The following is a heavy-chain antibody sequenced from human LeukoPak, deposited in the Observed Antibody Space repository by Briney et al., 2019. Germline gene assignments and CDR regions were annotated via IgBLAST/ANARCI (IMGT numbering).Heavy chain of an antibody. CDR2: IYYSGST. Sequence: NPSQTLSLTCTVSGGSISSGGYYWSCIRQHPGKGLEWIGYIYYSGSTYYNPSLKSRVTISVDTSKNQFSLKLSSVTAADTAVYYCARGGLFGRVQTDYWGQGTLVTVSS. V-gene: IGHV4-31*03. J-gene: IGHJ4*02. D-gene: IGHD3-16*01. CDR1: GGSISSGGYY. CDR3: ARGGLFGRVQTDY.